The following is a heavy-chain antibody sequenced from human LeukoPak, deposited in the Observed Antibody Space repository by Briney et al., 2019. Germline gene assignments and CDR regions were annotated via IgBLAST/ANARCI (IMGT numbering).Heavy chain of an antibody. V-gene: IGHV3-43D*03. CDR3: AKGYGGNSPEYLQH. Sequence: PGGSLRLSCGASGFNLDDYAMHWVRQAPGKGLEWVSLISWDGGSIYYADSVKGRFTISRDNSKNSLFLQMNGLRVDDTALYFCAKGYGGNSPEYLQHCGQGTLDTVSS. J-gene: IGHJ1*01. CDR2: ISWDGGSI. D-gene: IGHD4-23*01. CDR1: GFNLDDYA.